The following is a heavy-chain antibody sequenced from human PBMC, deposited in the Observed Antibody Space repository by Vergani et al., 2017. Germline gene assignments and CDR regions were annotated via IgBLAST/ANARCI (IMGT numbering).Heavy chain of an antibody. CDR1: GFTFSSYW. D-gene: IGHD7-27*01. CDR2: INSDGSTT. V-gene: IGHV3-74*01. J-gene: IGHJ3*02. CDR3: ARVGTEPYDAFDI. Sequence: EVQLVESGGGLAQPGGSLRLSCAASGFTFSSYWMHWVRQAPGKGLVWVSRINSDGSTTSYADSVKGRFTISRDNAKNTLYLQMNSLRVEDTAVYYCARVGTEPYDAFDIWGQGTMVTVSS.